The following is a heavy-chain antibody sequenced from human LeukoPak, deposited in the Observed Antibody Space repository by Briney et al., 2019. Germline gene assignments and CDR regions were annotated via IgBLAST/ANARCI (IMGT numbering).Heavy chain of an antibody. CDR3: ARGAHYYDSSGTVHWFDP. CDR1: GYTFTGYY. CDR2: ISPNSGGT. V-gene: IGHV1-2*02. Sequence: ASVKVSCKASGYTFTGYYMHWVRQAPGQGLEWMGWISPNSGGTNYAQKFQGRVTMTRDTSISTAYMELSRLRSDDTAVYYCARGAHYYDSSGTVHWFDPWGQGTLVTVSS. D-gene: IGHD3-22*01. J-gene: IGHJ5*02.